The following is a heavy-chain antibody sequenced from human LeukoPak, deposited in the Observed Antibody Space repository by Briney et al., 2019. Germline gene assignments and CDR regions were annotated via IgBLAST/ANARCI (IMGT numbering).Heavy chain of an antibody. CDR3: AKDDDNWNYVFDY. CDR2: IRGSGDIS. Sequence: PGGSLRLSCAASGFNFGTYPMGWVRQAPGKGLEWVSAIRGSGDISYYVDSVKGRFTISRDNSKNTLYLQMNSLRAEDTAIYYCAKDDDNWNYVFDYWGQGTLVTVSS. D-gene: IGHD1-7*01. CDR1: GFNFGTYP. J-gene: IGHJ4*02. V-gene: IGHV3-23*01.